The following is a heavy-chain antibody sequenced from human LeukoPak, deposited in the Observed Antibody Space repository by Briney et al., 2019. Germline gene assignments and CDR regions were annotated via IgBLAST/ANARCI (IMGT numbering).Heavy chain of an antibody. V-gene: IGHV3-21*01. CDR3: ARRNVLRFLEGYGMDV. D-gene: IGHD3-3*01. CDR1: GFTFSSYS. CDR2: ISSSSSYI. J-gene: IGHJ6*02. Sequence: GGSLRLSCAASGFTFSSYSMNWVRQAPGKGLEWVSSISSSSSYIYYADSVKGRFTISRDNAKNSLYLQMNSLRAEDTAVYYSARRNVLRFLEGYGMDVWGQGTTVTVSS.